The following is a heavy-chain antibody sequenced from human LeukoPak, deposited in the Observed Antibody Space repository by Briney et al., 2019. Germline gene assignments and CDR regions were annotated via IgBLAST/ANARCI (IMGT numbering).Heavy chain of an antibody. D-gene: IGHD4-23*01. J-gene: IGHJ5*02. CDR2: IYYSGDT. CDR1: GGSISSGGYY. V-gene: IGHV4-30-4*01. CDR3: AGYRGNTKGNWFDP. Sequence: SETLSLTCTVSGGSISSGGYYWSWIRQHPGKGLEWIGYIYYSGDTYYNPSLKSRLIISVDRSKNQFSLNLIAVTAADTAVYYCAGYRGNTKGNWFDPWGQGTLVTVSS.